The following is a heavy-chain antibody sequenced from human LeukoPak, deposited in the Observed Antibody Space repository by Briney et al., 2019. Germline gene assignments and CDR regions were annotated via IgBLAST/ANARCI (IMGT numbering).Heavy chain of an antibody. J-gene: IGHJ2*01. CDR2: ISSSSSYI. D-gene: IGHD1-1*01. CDR1: GFTFSSYS. V-gene: IGHV3-21*01. CDR3: ARGTGNWYFDL. Sequence: GGSLRLSCAASGFTFSSYSMNWVRRAPGKGLEWVSSISSSSSYIYYADSVKGRFTISRDNAKNSLYLQMNSLRAEDTAVYYCARGTGNWYFDLWGRGTLVTVSS.